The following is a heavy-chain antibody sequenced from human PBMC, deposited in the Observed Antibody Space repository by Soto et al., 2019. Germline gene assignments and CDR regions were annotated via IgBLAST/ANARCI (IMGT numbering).Heavy chain of an antibody. J-gene: IGHJ6*02. D-gene: IGHD3-3*01. Sequence: QVQLVESGGGVVQPGRSLRLSCAASGFTFTSYAMHWVRQAPGKGLEWVAVISNDGSNYHYADSVRGRFTISRDNTKNTLFLQMSSLRGEDSGVYYCARGTTLAIFDYGMDVWGQGTTVTVSS. CDR3: ARGTTLAIFDYGMDV. CDR1: GFTFTSYA. V-gene: IGHV3-30-3*01. CDR2: ISNDGSNY.